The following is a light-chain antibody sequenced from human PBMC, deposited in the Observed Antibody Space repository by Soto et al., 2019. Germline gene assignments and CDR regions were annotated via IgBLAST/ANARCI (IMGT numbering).Light chain of an antibody. J-gene: IGLJ2*01. CDR2: EVS. CDR1: RSDVGGYNY. Sequence: QSALTQPPSASGSTGQSVTISCTGTRSDVGGYNYVSWYQQHPGKAPKLMIYEVSKRPSGVPDRFSGSKSGNTASLTVSGLQAEDEADYYCSSYAGSNNLVFCGGTKLTVL. V-gene: IGLV2-8*01. CDR3: SSYAGSNNLV.